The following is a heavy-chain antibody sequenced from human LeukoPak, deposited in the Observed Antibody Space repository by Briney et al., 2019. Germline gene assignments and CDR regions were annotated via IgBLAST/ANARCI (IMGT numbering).Heavy chain of an antibody. J-gene: IGHJ4*02. D-gene: IGHD4-23*01. CDR1: SFTFSRYP. CDR2: ISGDVSYI. CDR3: AKHKYGGNSLGLLDS. V-gene: IGHV3-21*01. Sequence: GGSLRLSCAASSFTFSRYPMNWVRQVPGKGLEWMSSISGDVSYIYYTDSVKGRFTVSRDNAKSSLYLQMNSLRAEDTAIYFCAKHKYGGNSLGLLDSWGLGSLVIVSS.